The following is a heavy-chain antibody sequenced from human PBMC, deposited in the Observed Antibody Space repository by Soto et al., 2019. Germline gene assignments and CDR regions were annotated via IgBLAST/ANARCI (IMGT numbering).Heavy chain of an antibody. Sequence: QVQLVESGGGLVKPGGSVRLSCVASEFTFSDYYMNWIRQAPGKGLEWVAYITSSGQSVFYAESVKGRFTVSRDNSKNSMYLQMDSLRADDTAIYYCARDARYASSWYGLDVWGQGTMVTVSS. CDR2: ITSSGQSV. V-gene: IGHV3-11*01. CDR1: EFTFSDYY. CDR3: ARDARYASSWYGLDV. D-gene: IGHD6-13*01. J-gene: IGHJ6*02.